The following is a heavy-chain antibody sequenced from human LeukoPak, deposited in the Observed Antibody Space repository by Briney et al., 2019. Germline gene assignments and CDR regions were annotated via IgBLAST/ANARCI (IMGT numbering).Heavy chain of an antibody. CDR2: IYYSGST. V-gene: IGHV4-39*01. CDR3: ARVDGSCSGGSCPSGNWFDP. D-gene: IGHD2-15*01. Sequence: SETLSLTCTVSGGSISSSSYYWGWIRQPPGKGLEWIGSIYYSGSTYYNPSLKSRVTISVDTSKNQFSLKLNSVTAADTAVYYCARVDGSCSGGSCPSGNWFDPWGQGTLVTVSS. CDR1: GGSISSSSYY. J-gene: IGHJ5*02.